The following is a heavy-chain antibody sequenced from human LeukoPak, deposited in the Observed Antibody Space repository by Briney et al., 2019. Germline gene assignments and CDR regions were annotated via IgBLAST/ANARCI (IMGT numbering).Heavy chain of an antibody. Sequence: GRSLRLSCAASGFTFSSNGMHWVRQAPGQGLEWMGWINPNSGGTNYAQKFQGRVTMTRDTSISTAYMELSRLRSDDTAVYYCARVANRYCSSTSCYADWYFDLWGRGTLVTVSS. V-gene: IGHV1-2*02. CDR2: INPNSGGT. CDR3: ARVANRYCSSTSCYADWYFDL. D-gene: IGHD2-2*01. CDR1: GFTFSSNG. J-gene: IGHJ2*01.